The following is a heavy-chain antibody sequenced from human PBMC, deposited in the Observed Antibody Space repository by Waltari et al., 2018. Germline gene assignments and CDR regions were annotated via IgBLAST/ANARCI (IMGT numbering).Heavy chain of an antibody. Sequence: EVQLLESGGGLVQPGGSLRLSCAASGFRFSDFAMSWVRQAPGGGLEWVAAITKTGDDTYYADSVRGRLTVSRDNSKNTLYVHMNSLRAEDAAVYYCATYNLGFIYYRGLDVWGQGTTVTVSS. CDR1: GFRFSDFA. CDR2: ITKTGDDT. V-gene: IGHV3-23*01. D-gene: IGHD1-1*01. CDR3: ATYNLGFIYYRGLDV. J-gene: IGHJ6*02.